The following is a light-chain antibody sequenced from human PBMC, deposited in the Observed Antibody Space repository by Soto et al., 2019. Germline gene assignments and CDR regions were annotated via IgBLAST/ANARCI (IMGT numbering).Light chain of an antibody. CDR2: KAA. V-gene: IGKV1-5*03. J-gene: IGKJ1*01. Sequence: IRMTQSPSSFSASTGDRVTITCRASQSISSWLAWYQQKPGKAPKLLIYKAASLESGVPSRFSGSGSGTEFTLTISSLQPDDFATYYCQQYNYYSRTFGQGTKVDIK. CDR3: QQYNYYSRT. CDR1: QSISSW.